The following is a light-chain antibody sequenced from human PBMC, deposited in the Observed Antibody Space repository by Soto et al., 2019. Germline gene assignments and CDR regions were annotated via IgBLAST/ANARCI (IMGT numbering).Light chain of an antibody. Sequence: DIQMIPFPAFPSATEGDRVTITCRASQSISSYLNWYQQKPGKAPKLLIYAASSLQSGVPSRFSGSGSGTDFTLTISSLQPEDFATYYCQQSYSTPITFGQGTRLEIK. J-gene: IGKJ5*01. CDR1: QSISSY. V-gene: IGKV1-39*01. CDR2: AAS. CDR3: QQSYSTPIT.